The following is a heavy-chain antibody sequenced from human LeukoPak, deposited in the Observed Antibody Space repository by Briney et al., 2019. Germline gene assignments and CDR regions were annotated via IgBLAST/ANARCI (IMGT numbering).Heavy chain of an antibody. CDR2: INPNSGGT. Sequence: ASVKVSCKASGYTFTGYYMHWVRQAPGQGLEWMGWINPNSGGTNYAQKFRGRVTMTRDTSISTAYMELSRLRSDDTAVYYCARDLGTVVTPGTDYYGMDVWGQGTTVTVSS. V-gene: IGHV1-2*02. J-gene: IGHJ6*02. CDR3: ARDLGTVVTPGTDYYGMDV. D-gene: IGHD4-23*01. CDR1: GYTFTGYY.